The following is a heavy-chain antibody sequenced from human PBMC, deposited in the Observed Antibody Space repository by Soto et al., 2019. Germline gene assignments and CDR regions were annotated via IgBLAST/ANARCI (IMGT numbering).Heavy chain of an antibody. V-gene: IGHV1-46*03. J-gene: IGHJ6*03. CDR2: INPSGGST. D-gene: IGHD2-15*01. Sequence: GASVKVSCKASGYTFTSYYMHWVRQAPGQGLEWMGIINPSGGSTSYAQKFQGRVTMTRDTSTSTVYMELSSLRSEDTAVYYCAREGGAAKHFYYYYYMDVWGKGTTVTV. CDR1: GYTFTSYY. CDR3: AREGGAAKHFYYYYYMDV.